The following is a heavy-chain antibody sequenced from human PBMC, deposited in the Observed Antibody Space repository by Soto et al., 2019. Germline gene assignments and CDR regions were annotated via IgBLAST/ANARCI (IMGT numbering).Heavy chain of an antibody. J-gene: IGHJ3*02. Sequence: ASVKVSCKASGGTFSSYAISWVRQAPGQGLEWMGGIIPIFGTANYAQKFQGRVTITADESTSTAYMELSSLRSEDTAVYYCALGRSGYRDAFDIWGQGTMVTVSS. V-gene: IGHV1-69*13. CDR2: IIPIFGTA. CDR3: ALGRSGYRDAFDI. D-gene: IGHD3-3*01. CDR1: GGTFSSYA.